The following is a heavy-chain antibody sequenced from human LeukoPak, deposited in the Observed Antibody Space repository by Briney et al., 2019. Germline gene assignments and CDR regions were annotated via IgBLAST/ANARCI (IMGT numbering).Heavy chain of an antibody. D-gene: IGHD6-19*01. CDR3: ARYSSALIDY. Sequence: PSGTLSLTCAVSGGSISSSNWWSWVRQPPGKGLEWIGSIYYSGSTYYNPSLKSRVTISVDTSKNQFSLKLSSVTAADTAVYYCARYSSALIDYWGQGTLVTVSS. CDR2: IYYSGST. J-gene: IGHJ4*02. CDR1: GGSISSSNW. V-gene: IGHV4-4*02.